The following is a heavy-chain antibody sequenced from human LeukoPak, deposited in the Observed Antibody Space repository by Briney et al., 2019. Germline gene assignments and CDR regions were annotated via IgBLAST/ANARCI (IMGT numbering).Heavy chain of an antibody. V-gene: IGHV3-30-3*01. D-gene: IGHD6-13*01. CDR3: ARAGGAAAGTRYYYYYYGMDV. CDR1: GFTFCSYA. Sequence: GGSLRLSPAASGFTFCSYAMHWVRQAPRKGLGWVAVISYDGSNKYYADSVKSRFTISRDNSKNTLYLQMNSLRAEDTAVYYCARAGGAAAGTRYYYYYYGMDVWGQGTTVTVSS. J-gene: IGHJ6*02. CDR2: ISYDGSNK.